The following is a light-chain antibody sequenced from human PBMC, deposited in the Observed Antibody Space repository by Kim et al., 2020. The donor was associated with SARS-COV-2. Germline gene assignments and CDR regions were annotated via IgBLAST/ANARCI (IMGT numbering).Light chain of an antibody. J-gene: IGLJ3*02. CDR1: SGSIASNH. V-gene: IGLV6-57*03. CDR3: QSYDSSNWV. Sequence: GKTVTISCTRSSGSIASNHVQWYQQRPGSAPPTVFYQDNQRPSGVPDRFSGSTDSSANSASLTISGLKTEDEADYYCQSYDSSNWVFGGGTKLTVL. CDR2: QDN.